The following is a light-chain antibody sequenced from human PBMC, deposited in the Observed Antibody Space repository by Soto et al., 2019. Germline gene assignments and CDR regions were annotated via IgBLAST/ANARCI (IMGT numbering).Light chain of an antibody. CDR2: DVS. V-gene: IGLV2-14*01. J-gene: IGLJ1*01. CDR3: SSYTTGGSYV. CDR1: SRDVGGYNS. Sequence: QSVLTQPASVSGSPGLSIAISCTGTSRDVGGYNSVSWYQQQPGKVPKLMIYDVSNRPSGVSNRFSGSKSGNTASLTISGLQAEVEGDYYCSSYTTGGSYVFGTGTKVTVL.